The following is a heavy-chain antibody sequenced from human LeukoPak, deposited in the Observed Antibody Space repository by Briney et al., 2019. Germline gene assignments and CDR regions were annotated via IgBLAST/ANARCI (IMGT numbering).Heavy chain of an antibody. CDR1: GFTFSNYA. J-gene: IGHJ4*02. CDR2: IAGSGGST. Sequence: EGSLRLSCAASGFTFSNYAMTWVRQAPGKGLEWVSAIAGSGGSTFYRDSVKGRFTISRDNSKNILYLQMNCLRAEDTAVYYCAKVNPPRGGRSGWYEANDYWGQGTLVIVSS. V-gene: IGHV3-23*01. D-gene: IGHD6-19*01. CDR3: AKVNPPRGGRSGWYEANDY.